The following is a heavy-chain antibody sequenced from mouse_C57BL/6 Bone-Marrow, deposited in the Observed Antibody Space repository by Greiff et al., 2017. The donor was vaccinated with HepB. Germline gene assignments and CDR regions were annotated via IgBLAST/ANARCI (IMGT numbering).Heavy chain of an antibody. CDR3: AAGTTVVVN. V-gene: IGHV1-50*01. Sequence: QVQLKQPGAELVKPGASVKLSCKASGYTFTSYWMQWVKQRPGQGLEWIGEIDPSDSYTNYNQKFKGKATLTVDTSSSTADMQLSSLTSEASAVYYCAAGTTVVVNWGQGTLVTVSA. D-gene: IGHD1-1*01. J-gene: IGHJ3*01. CDR2: IDPSDSYT. CDR1: GYTFTSYW.